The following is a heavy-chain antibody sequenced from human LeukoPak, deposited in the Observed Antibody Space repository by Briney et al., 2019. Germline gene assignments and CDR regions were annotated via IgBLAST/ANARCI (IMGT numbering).Heavy chain of an antibody. CDR3: ARLSPPYTYYYDRAPFDY. J-gene: IGHJ4*02. Sequence: SETLSLTCTVSGVSISSSSYYWGWIRQPPGKGLEWIGSIYYSGSTYYNPSLKSRVTISVDTSKNQFSLKLSSVTAADTAVYYCARLSPPYTYYYDRAPFDYWGQGTLVTVSS. CDR2: IYYSGST. CDR1: GVSISSSSYY. V-gene: IGHV4-39*01. D-gene: IGHD3-22*01.